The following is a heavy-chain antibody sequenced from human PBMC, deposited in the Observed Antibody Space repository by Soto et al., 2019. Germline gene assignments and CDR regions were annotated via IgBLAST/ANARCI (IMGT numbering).Heavy chain of an antibody. CDR2: ISYDGSNK. J-gene: IGHJ6*02. Sequence: GGSLRLSCAASGFTFSSYAMHWVRQAPGKGLEWVAVISYDGSNKYYADSVKGRFTISRDNSKNTLYLQMNSLRAEDTAVYYCARKPAKRQWLVLGGMDVWGQGTTVTV. CDR1: GFTFSSYA. D-gene: IGHD6-19*01. CDR3: ARKPAKRQWLVLGGMDV. V-gene: IGHV3-30-3*01.